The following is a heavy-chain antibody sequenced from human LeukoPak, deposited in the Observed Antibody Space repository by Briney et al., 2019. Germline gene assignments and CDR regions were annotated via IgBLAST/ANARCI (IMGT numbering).Heavy chain of an antibody. J-gene: IGHJ4*02. CDR3: ARVAYSIPYYFDY. CDR1: GFTFSSYS. Sequence: GGSLRLSCAASGFTFSSYSMNWVRQAPGKGLEWVSSISSSSSYIYYADSVKGRFTISRDNAKNSLYLQVNSLRAEDTAVYYCARVAYSIPYYFDYWGQGTLVTVSS. CDR2: ISSSSSYI. D-gene: IGHD6-13*01. V-gene: IGHV3-21*01.